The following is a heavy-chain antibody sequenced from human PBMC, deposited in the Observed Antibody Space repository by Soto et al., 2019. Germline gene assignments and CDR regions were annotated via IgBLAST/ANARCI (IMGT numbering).Heavy chain of an antibody. D-gene: IGHD2-8*01. CDR1: SISSGDYY. J-gene: IGHJ6*02. V-gene: IGHV4-30-4*01. CDR2: IYYSGST. Sequence: SISSGDYYWSWIRQPPGKGLEWIGYIYYSGSTYYNPSLKSRVTISVDTSKNQFSLKLSSVTAADTAVYYCASVLVSPYYYYYGMXVWGQGTTVTVSS. CDR3: ASVLVSPYYYYYGMXV.